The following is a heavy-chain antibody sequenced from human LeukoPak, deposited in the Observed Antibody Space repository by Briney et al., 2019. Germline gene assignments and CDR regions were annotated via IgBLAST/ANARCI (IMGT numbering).Heavy chain of an antibody. D-gene: IGHD3-22*01. CDR3: AREPSRSAYFDY. Sequence: GGSLRLSCAASEFTFSSYTMHWFPQPPAKGPDGVALISYDGSNKYYADSVKGRFTISRDNSKNTLYLQMNSLRAEDTAMYYCAREPSRSAYFDYWGQGTLVTVSS. J-gene: IGHJ4*02. CDR1: EFTFSSYT. CDR2: ISYDGSNK. V-gene: IGHV3-30-3*01.